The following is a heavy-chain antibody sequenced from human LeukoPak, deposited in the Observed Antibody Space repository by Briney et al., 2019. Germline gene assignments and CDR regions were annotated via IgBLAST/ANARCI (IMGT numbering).Heavy chain of an antibody. J-gene: IGHJ4*02. CDR3: AREFSGTSIAARVFVS. D-gene: IGHD6-6*01. CDR1: GGSITSYY. Sequence: SETLSLTCTVSGGSITSYYWSYIRQPAGKGLEWIGRIHTSGSTNYNPSLKSRATMSVDTSKNQFSLKLSSVAAADTAIYYCAREFSGTSIAARVFVSWGQGTLVTVSS. CDR2: IHTSGST. V-gene: IGHV4-4*07.